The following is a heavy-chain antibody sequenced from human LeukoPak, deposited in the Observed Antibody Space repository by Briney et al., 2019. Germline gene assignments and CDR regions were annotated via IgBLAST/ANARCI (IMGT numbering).Heavy chain of an antibody. Sequence: PGRSLRLSCAASGFTFSSYAMHWVRQAPGKGLEWVAVISYDGSNKYYADSVKGRFTISRDNSKNTLYLQMNSLRAEDTAVYYCASPYYYDSSFDYWGQGTLVTVSS. J-gene: IGHJ4*02. V-gene: IGHV3-30-3*01. CDR3: ASPYYYDSSFDY. CDR2: ISYDGSNK. D-gene: IGHD3-22*01. CDR1: GFTFSSYA.